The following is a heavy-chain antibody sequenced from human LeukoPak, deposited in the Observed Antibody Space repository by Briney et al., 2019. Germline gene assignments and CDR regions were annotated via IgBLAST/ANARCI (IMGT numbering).Heavy chain of an antibody. D-gene: IGHD4-23*01. Sequence: QSGGSLRLSCAASGFTFSSYGMSWVRQAPGKGLEWVSAISGSGGSTYYADSVKGRFTIPRDNSKNTLYLQMNSLRAEDTAVYYCAKDGVHDYGGPFDYWGQGTLVTVSS. CDR2: ISGSGGST. J-gene: IGHJ4*02. V-gene: IGHV3-23*01. CDR1: GFTFSSYG. CDR3: AKDGVHDYGGPFDY.